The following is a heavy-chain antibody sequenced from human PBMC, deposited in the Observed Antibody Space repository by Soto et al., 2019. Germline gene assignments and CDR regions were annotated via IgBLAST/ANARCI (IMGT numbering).Heavy chain of an antibody. D-gene: IGHD3-9*01. CDR2: ISYDGSNK. CDR3: AKESQIRYFDWLAPYYFDY. V-gene: IGHV3-30*18. CDR1: GFTFSSYG. Sequence: GGSLRLSCAASGFTFSSYGMHWVRQAPGKGLEWVAVISYDGSNKYYADSVKGRFTISRDNSKNTLYLQMNSLRAEDTAVYYCAKESQIRYFDWLAPYYFDYWGQGTLVTVSS. J-gene: IGHJ4*02.